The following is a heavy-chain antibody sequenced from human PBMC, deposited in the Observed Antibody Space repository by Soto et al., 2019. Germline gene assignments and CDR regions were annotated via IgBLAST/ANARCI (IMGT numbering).Heavy chain of an antibody. D-gene: IGHD6-13*01. Sequence: SETLPLTCAVSGGSISSGGYSFGWIRQPPGKGLEWIGYIYPSWSTYYNPSLKSQATISLDRSKNQFSLKLSSVTAADTAVYYCARDRGIDNWCDPWGRGTLVTVSS. CDR2: IYPSWST. J-gene: IGHJ5*02. V-gene: IGHV4-30-2*01. CDR1: GGSISSGGYS. CDR3: ARDRGIDNWCDP.